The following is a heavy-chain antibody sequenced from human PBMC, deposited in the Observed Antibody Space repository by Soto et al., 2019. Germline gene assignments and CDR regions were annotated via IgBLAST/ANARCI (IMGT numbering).Heavy chain of an antibody. CDR1: GGTFSSYA. CDR3: ARDAGDSSSWALNWFAP. V-gene: IGHV1-69*12. Sequence: QVQLVQSGAEVKKPGSSVKVSCKASGGTFSSYALSWVRQAPGQGLEWMGGVMPIFGTANYAQKFQGRVTITADESTSTAYMELSSLRSEDTAVDYCARDAGDSSSWALNWFAPWGQGTLVTVSS. CDR2: VMPIFGTA. J-gene: IGHJ5*02. D-gene: IGHD6-13*01.